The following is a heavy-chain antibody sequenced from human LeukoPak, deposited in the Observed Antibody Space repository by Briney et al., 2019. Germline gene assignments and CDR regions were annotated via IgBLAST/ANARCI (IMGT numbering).Heavy chain of an antibody. CDR3: ARDIRYSSSWSSAIDY. Sequence: QPGGSLRLSCAASGFTFSSYAMHWVRQAPGKGLEWVAVISYDGSNKYHADSVKGRFTISRDNSKNTLYLQMNSLRAEDTAVYYCARDIRYSSSWSSAIDYWGQGTLVTVSS. J-gene: IGHJ4*02. CDR1: GFTFSSYA. V-gene: IGHV3-30-3*01. D-gene: IGHD6-13*01. CDR2: ISYDGSNK.